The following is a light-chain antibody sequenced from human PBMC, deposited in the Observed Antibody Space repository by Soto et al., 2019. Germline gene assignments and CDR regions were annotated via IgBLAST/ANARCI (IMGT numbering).Light chain of an antibody. CDR2: LNSDGSH. J-gene: IGLJ2*01. V-gene: IGLV4-69*01. CDR1: SGHSSYA. CDR3: QTWVTGVV. Sequence: QSVLTQSPSASASLGASVKLTCTLRSGHSSYAIAWHQQQPEKGPRYLMKLNSDGSHSKGDGIPDRFSGSSSGAERYLTISSLQSEDEADYYCQTWVTGVVFGGGTKLTVL.